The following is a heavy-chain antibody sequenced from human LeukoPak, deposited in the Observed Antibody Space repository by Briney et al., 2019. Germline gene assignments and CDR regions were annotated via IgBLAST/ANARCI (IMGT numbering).Heavy chain of an antibody. J-gene: IGHJ4*02. CDR1: GYTFTSYG. CDR2: ISAYNGNT. Sequence: GASVKVSCKASGYTFTSYGISWVRQASGQGLEWMGWISAYNGNTNYAQKLQGRVTMTTDTSTSTAYMELRSLRSDDTAVYYCARVDCSSTSCYTEIDYWGQGTLVTVSS. CDR3: ARVDCSSTSCYTEIDY. D-gene: IGHD2-2*02. V-gene: IGHV1-18*01.